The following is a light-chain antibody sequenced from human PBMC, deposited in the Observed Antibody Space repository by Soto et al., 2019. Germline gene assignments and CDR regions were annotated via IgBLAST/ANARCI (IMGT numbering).Light chain of an antibody. CDR1: QSVSSSY. CDR3: QQYGSSPPLDLGLVT. Sequence: EIVLTQSPGTLSLSPGERATLSCRASQSVSSSYLAWYQQKPGQAPRLLIYGASSRATGIPDRFSGSGSGTDFTLTISRLEPEDFAVYYCQQYGSSPPLDLGLVTFGGGTKVEIK. V-gene: IGKV3-20*01. J-gene: IGKJ4*01. CDR2: GAS.